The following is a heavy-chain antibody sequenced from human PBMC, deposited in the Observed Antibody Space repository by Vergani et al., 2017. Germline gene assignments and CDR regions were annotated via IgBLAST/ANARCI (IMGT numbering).Heavy chain of an antibody. CDR1: GFTFDDYA. J-gene: IGHJ4*02. V-gene: IGHV3-9*01. Sequence: EVQLVESGGGLVQPGRSLRLSCAASGFTFDDYAMHWVRQAPGKGLEWVSGISWNSGSIGYADSVKGRFTISRYNSKNTLYLQMNSLRAEDTAVYYCARRVGGSYSYYFDYWGQGTLVTVSS. CDR2: ISWNSGSI. CDR3: ARRVGGSYSYYFDY. D-gene: IGHD1-26*01.